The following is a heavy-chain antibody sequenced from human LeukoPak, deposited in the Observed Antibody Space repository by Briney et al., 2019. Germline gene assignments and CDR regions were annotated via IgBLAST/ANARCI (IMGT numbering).Heavy chain of an antibody. CDR3: ARHYPSGSYYFEY. Sequence: SETLSLTCTVSGGSISSYYWSWIRQPPGKGLDWIGYIYYSGSTNYNPSLKSRVTISVDTSKNQFSLNLSSVTAADTAVYYCARHYPSGSYYFEYWGQGTLVTVSS. CDR2: IYYSGST. V-gene: IGHV4-59*08. J-gene: IGHJ4*02. D-gene: IGHD3-10*01. CDR1: GGSISSYY.